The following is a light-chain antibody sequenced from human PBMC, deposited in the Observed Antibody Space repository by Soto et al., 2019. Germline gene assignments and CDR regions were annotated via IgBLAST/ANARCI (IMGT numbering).Light chain of an antibody. CDR1: QSLLHSNGYGY. CDR2: LAS. J-gene: IGKJ1*01. V-gene: IGKV2-28*01. Sequence: DIMMTQSPLSLPVTPGEPASISCRSSQSLLHSNGYGYVDWYLQKPGQSPQLLIYLASNRASGVPDRFSGSGSGTDFTLKISRVEAEDVGVYYCMQALQTWTFGQGTKVDIK. CDR3: MQALQTWT.